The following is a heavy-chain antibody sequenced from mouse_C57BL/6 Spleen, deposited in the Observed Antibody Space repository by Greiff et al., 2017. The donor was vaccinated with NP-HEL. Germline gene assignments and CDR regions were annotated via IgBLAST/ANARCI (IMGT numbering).Heavy chain of an antibody. CDR3: ARDSGSGHWYFDV. J-gene: IGHJ1*03. CDR1: GFTFSDYY. V-gene: IGHV5-16*01. CDR2: INYDGSST. D-gene: IGHD1-2*01. Sequence: EVQGVESEGGLVQPGSSMKLSCTASGFTFSDYYMAWVRQVPEKGLEWVANINYDGSSTYYLDSLKSRFIISRDHAKNILYLQMSSLKSEDTAAKSCARDSGSGHWYFDVWGKGTTVTVSS.